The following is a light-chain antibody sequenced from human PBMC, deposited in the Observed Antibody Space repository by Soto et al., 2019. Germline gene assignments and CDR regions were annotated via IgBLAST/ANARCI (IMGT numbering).Light chain of an antibody. CDR3: QQYDNWPWT. V-gene: IGKV1-5*03. CDR2: KAS. Sequence: DIQMTQSPSTLSGSVGDRVTITCRASQTISSWLAWYQQKPGKAPKVLIYKASSLESGVPSRFSGSGSGTEFTLTISSLQSEDFAVYYCQQYDNWPWTFGQGTKVDNK. J-gene: IGKJ1*01. CDR1: QTISSW.